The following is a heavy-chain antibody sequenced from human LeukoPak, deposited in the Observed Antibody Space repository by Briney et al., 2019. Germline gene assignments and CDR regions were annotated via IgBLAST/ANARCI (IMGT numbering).Heavy chain of an antibody. CDR3: ARHHVSSSSNIPY. V-gene: IGHV3-21*01. CDR2: ISSSSSYI. D-gene: IGHD6-6*01. Sequence: PGGSLRLSCAASVFTFSSYSMNWVRQAPGKGLEGVSYISSSSSYIYYADSVKGRFTISRDNAKNSLYLQKNSLRAEHTAVYYCARHHVSSSSNIPYWGQGTLVTVSS. J-gene: IGHJ4*02. CDR1: VFTFSSYS.